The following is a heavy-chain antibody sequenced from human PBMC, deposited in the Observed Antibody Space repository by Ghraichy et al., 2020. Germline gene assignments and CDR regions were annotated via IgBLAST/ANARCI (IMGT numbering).Heavy chain of an antibody. V-gene: IGHV4-34*01. CDR3: ARDGAARRQRVLVY. J-gene: IGHJ4*02. CDR1: DGSFSGYH. Sequence: SETLSLTCAVNDGSFSGYHWSWVRQPPGKGLEWIGGVNHRGSTTYNPSLKSRVTVSVDTSKNQFSLKLSSVTAADTAVYYCARDGAARRQRVLVYWGQGTLVTVSS. D-gene: IGHD6-6*01. CDR2: VNHRGST.